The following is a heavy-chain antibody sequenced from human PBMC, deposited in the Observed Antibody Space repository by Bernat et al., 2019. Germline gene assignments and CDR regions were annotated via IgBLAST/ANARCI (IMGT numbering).Heavy chain of an antibody. CDR1: GFTFSSYA. CDR3: AKERPLVVIDAFDI. D-gene: IGHD2-15*01. V-gene: IGHV3-23*01. CDR2: IIGSGGST. J-gene: IGHJ3*02. Sequence: EVQLLESGGGLVQPGGSLRLSCGASGFTFSSYAMTWVRQAPGKGVEWVSGIIGSGGSTYYAVSVKGLFTITNDTSKNTLYLQMKGLIAEDTAIYYGAKERPLVVIDAFDIWGQGTMVTVSS.